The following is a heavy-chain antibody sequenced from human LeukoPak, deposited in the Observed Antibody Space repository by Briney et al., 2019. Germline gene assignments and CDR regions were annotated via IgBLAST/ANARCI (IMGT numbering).Heavy chain of an antibody. J-gene: IGHJ4*02. D-gene: IGHD6-19*01. V-gene: IGHV4-59*01. CDR2: THYSGTT. CDR1: GASISSYY. CDR3: ATGWYGDGGY. Sequence: SETLSLTCTVSGASISSYYWSWIRQPPGKRLEWIGYTHYSGTTNYNPSLRSRVTISIDASKSQFSLKLSSVTAADTALYYCATGWYGDGGYWGQGIMVTVFS.